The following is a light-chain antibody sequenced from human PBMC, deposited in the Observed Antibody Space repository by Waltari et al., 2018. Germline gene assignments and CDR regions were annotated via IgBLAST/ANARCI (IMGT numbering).Light chain of an antibody. CDR1: SSTIGNNQ. CDR3: AAWDDSLKGSGV. J-gene: IGLJ2*01. V-gene: IGLV1-44*01. CDR2: NND. Sequence: QSVLTQPPSASGTPGQTVTISCSGTSSTIGNNQVNWYRQAPGTTPQLLIYNNDQRPSGVPDRFSGSKSGTSASLAISGLQSEDEADYYCAAWDDSLKGSGVFGGGTKLTVL.